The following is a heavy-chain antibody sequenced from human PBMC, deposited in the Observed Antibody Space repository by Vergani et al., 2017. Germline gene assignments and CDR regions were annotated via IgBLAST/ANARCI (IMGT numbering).Heavy chain of an antibody. CDR2: VSTGTKSQ. V-gene: IGHV3-21*05. CDR3: AREYSSTSGRAFDF. Sequence: EVQLVESGGGLVTRGGSLRLSCAASGFTFSSYSMNWVRQAPGKGLEWVSFVSTGTKSQSYAESVKGRFTISRDSAKNSLYLQMDSLRAEDTAVYYCAREYSSTSGRAFDFWGQGTKVTVSS. D-gene: IGHD2-2*01. CDR1: GFTFSSYS. J-gene: IGHJ3*01.